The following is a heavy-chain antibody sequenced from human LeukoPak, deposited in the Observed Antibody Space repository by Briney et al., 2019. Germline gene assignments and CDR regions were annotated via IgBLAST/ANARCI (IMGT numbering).Heavy chain of an antibody. CDR2: ISVASIT. CDR1: GLAFSSYA. Sequence: GGALRLSCAASGLAFSSYAMNWVRQPPGKGLEWVSTISVASITFYTDSVKGRFTISRDNSMNTVYLQMTSLRADDTAVYYCADYGVSGVRNNFYWGQGTLVTVSS. J-gene: IGHJ4*02. D-gene: IGHD3-3*01. CDR3: ADYGVSGVRNNFY. V-gene: IGHV3-23*01.